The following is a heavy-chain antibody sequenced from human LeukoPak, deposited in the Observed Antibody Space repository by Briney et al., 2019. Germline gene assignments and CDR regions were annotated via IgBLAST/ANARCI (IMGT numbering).Heavy chain of an antibody. V-gene: IGHV7-4-1*02. Sequence: GASVKVSCKASVYTFTSYAMNWVRQAPGQGLEWMGWINTNTGNPTYAQGFTGRVVFSLDSSVSTAYLQISRLQTVGTALYYCARLYSDLLTGPGYWGQGTLLPVSS. D-gene: IGHD3-9*01. CDR1: VYTFTSYA. CDR3: ARLYSDLLTGPGY. CDR2: INTNTGNP. J-gene: IGHJ4*02.